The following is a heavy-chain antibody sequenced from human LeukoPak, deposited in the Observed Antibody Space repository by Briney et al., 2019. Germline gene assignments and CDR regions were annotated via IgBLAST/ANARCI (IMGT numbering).Heavy chain of an antibody. J-gene: IGHJ4*02. CDR3: AKDLRDIVVVPAAQGNY. V-gene: IGHV3-53*05. Sequence: GGSLRLSCAASGFSVSSNYMSWVRQAPGKGLEWVSVIYSGDRTYYADSVKGRFTISRDNSKNTLYLQMNSLRAEDTAVYYCAKDLRDIVVVPAAQGNYWGQGTLVTVSS. CDR1: GFSVSSNY. D-gene: IGHD2-2*01. CDR2: IYSGDRT.